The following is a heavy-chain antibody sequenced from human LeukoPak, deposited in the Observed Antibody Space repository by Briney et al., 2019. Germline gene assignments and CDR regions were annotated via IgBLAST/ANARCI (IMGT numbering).Heavy chain of an antibody. CDR3: AREAIAVAGALKTRWWYFDL. CDR1: GYSISSGYY. Sequence: SETLSLTCAVSGYSISSGYYWGWIRQPPGKGLEWIGSIYHSGSTYYNPSLKSRVTISVDTSKNQFSLKLSSVTAADTAVYYCAREAIAVAGALKTRWWYFDLWGRGTLVTVSS. J-gene: IGHJ2*01. CDR2: IYHSGST. D-gene: IGHD6-19*01. V-gene: IGHV4-38-2*02.